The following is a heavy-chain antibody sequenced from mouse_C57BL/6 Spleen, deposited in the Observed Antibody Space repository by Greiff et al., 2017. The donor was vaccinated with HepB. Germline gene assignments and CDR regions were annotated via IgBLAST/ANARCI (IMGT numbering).Heavy chain of an antibody. CDR1: GYTFTSYW. Sequence: VQLQQPGAELVMPGASVKLSCKASGYTFTSYWMHWVKQRPGQGLEWIGEIDPSDSYTNYNQKFKGKSTLTVDKSSSTAYMQLSSLTSEDSAVYYCARAIPRGYFDVWGTGTTVTVSS. V-gene: IGHV1-69*01. CDR2: IDPSDSYT. CDR3: ARAIPRGYFDV. J-gene: IGHJ1*03.